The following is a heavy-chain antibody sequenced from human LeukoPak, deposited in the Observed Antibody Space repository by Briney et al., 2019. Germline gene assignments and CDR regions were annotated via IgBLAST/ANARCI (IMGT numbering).Heavy chain of an antibody. J-gene: IGHJ4*02. CDR2: INTYNGNT. V-gene: IGHV1-18*01. CDR3: ARRTPSTAMVTYFDY. Sequence: ASVKVSCKASGYTFTTYGISWVRQAPGQGLEWMGWINTYNGNTNNAQNLQDRVTMTTDTSTSTAYMELRSLRSDDTAVYYCARRTPSTAMVTYFDYWGQGTLVTVSS. CDR1: GYTFTTYG. D-gene: IGHD5-18*01.